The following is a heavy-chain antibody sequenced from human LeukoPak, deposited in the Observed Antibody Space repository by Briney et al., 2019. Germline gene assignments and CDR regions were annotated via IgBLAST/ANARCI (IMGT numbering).Heavy chain of an antibody. CDR3: ANDLVWIQLNLG. J-gene: IGHJ4*02. CDR2: ITANGATT. V-gene: IGHV3-23*01. Sequence: GGSLRLSCPASAFTLDDNDISCDRQAPGEWLEWVSGITANGATTYYADSVKGRFIISRDNSRNTVYLRMDSLLAEGTAVYYCANDLVWIQLNLGRGQGTLVTVSS. CDR1: AFTLDDND. D-gene: IGHD5-18*01.